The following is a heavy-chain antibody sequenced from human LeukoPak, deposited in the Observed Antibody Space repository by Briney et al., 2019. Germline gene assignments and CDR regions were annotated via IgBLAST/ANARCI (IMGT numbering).Heavy chain of an antibody. CDR2: FDPEDGET. J-gene: IGHJ6*04. D-gene: IGHD2-2*01. Sequence: TSVKVSCKVSGYTLTELSMHWVRQAPGKGLEGMGGFDPEDGETIYAQKFQGRVTMTEDTSTDTAYMELSSLRSEDTAVYYCATDTYCSSTSCSHYGMDVWGKGTAVTVSS. CDR1: GYTLTELS. V-gene: IGHV1-24*01. CDR3: ATDTYCSSTSCSHYGMDV.